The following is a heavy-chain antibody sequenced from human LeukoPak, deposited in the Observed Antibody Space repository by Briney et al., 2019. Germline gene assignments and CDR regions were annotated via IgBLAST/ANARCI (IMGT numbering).Heavy chain of an antibody. Sequence: SGGSLRLSCAASGFTFSSYGMHWVRQAPGKGLEWVAVISYDGSNKYYADSVKGRFTISRDNSKNTLYLQMNSLRPEDTAEYYCARGLYDSSGYYYLAPPDYWGQGTLVTVSS. V-gene: IGHV3-30*03. CDR2: ISYDGSNK. D-gene: IGHD3-22*01. CDR3: ARGLYDSSGYYYLAPPDY. J-gene: IGHJ4*02. CDR1: GFTFSSYG.